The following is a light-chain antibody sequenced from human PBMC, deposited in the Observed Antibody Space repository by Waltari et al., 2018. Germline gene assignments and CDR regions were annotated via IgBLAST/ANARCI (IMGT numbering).Light chain of an antibody. Sequence: CRASQTINNNFLVWYQQKPGQAPRLIIHGASSRATGFPDRFSVSWSGTDFTLTISSLKPEDSAVYYCQQYDGSVLTFGGGTKVEI. CDR2: GAS. CDR3: QQYDGSVLT. J-gene: IGKJ4*01. CDR1: QTINNNF. V-gene: IGKV3-20*01.